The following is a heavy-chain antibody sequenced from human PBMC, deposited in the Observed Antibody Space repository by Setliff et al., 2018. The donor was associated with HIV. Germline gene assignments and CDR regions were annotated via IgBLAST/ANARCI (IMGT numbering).Heavy chain of an antibody. J-gene: IGHJ4*02. V-gene: IGHV2-5*02. CDR2: IYWDDDK. CDR3: AHRGGSSWSIDY. CDR1: GFSLSTSGVG. D-gene: IGHD6-13*01. Sequence: SGPTLVNPTQTLTLTCTFSGFSLSTSGVGVGWIRQPPGKALEWLALIYWDDDKRYSPSLKSRLTITKDTSKNHVVLKMTNLDPVDTATYYCAHRGGSSWSIDYWGQGTLVTVSS.